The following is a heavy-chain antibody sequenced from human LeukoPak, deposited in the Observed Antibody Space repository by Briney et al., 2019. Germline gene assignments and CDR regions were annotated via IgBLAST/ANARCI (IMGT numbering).Heavy chain of an antibody. D-gene: IGHD6-6*01. J-gene: IGHJ4*02. CDR3: AREDGIGIAARPFDY. V-gene: IGHV4-39*02. Sequence: PSETLSLTCTVSGGSISSSSYYWGWIRQPPGKGLEWIGSIYYSGSTYYNPSLKSRVTISVDTSKNQFSLKLSSVTAADTAVYYCAREDGIGIAARPFDYWGQGTLVTVSS. CDR2: IYYSGST. CDR1: GGSISSSSYY.